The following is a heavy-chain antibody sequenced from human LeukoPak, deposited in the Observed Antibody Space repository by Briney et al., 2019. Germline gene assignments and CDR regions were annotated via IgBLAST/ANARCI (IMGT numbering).Heavy chain of an antibody. J-gene: IGHJ4*02. CDR3: VTTYYYDSSGYYYVHHFDY. D-gene: IGHD3-22*01. Sequence: GSLRLSCSASGFTFSSYSMNWVRQAPGKGLEWVSSISSSSSYIYYADSVKGRFTISRDNAKNSLYLQMNSLRAEDTAVYYCVTTYYYDSSGYYYVHHFDYWGQGTLVTVSS. CDR2: ISSSSSYI. CDR1: GFTFSSYS. V-gene: IGHV3-21*01.